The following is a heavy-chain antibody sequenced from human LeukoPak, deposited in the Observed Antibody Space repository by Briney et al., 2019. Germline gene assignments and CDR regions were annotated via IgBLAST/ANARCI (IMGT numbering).Heavy chain of an antibody. CDR1: GFTFSSYW. Sequence: TGGSLRLSCAASGFTFSSYWMHWVRHAPGKGLVWVSRINSDGSSTSYADSVKGRFTISRDNAKNTLYLQMNSLRAEDTALYYCAKDRDEWELIKTGAFDIWGQGTMVTVSS. CDR3: AKDRDEWELIKTGAFDI. V-gene: IGHV3-74*01. CDR2: INSDGSST. D-gene: IGHD1-26*01. J-gene: IGHJ3*02.